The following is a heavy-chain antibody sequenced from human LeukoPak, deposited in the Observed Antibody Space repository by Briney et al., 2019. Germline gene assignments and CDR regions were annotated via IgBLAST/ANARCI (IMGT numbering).Heavy chain of an antibody. Sequence: GSLRLSCTASGFTFGDYAMSWIRQPPGKGLEWIGEINHSGSTNYNPSLKSRVTISVDTSKNQFSLKLSSVTAADTAVYYCARSKHPSPLLYWGQGTLVTVSS. J-gene: IGHJ4*02. CDR3: ARSKHPSPLLY. CDR2: INHSGST. V-gene: IGHV4-34*01. D-gene: IGHD2/OR15-2a*01. CDR1: GFTFGDYA.